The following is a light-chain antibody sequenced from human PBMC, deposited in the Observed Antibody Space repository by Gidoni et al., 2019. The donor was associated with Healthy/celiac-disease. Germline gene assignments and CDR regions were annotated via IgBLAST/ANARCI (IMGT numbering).Light chain of an antibody. Sequence: SYELTQPPSVSVSPGQTASITCSGYKLGDKYACWYQQKPGHSPVLVIYQDTKRPSGIPERFSGSNSGNTATLTISGTQAMDEADYYCQAWDSRTEEFGGGTKLTVL. J-gene: IGLJ2*01. CDR3: QAWDSRTEE. CDR2: QDT. CDR1: KLGDKY. V-gene: IGLV3-1*01.